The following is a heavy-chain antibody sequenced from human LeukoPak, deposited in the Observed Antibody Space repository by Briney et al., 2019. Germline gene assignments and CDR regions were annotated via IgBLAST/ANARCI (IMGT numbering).Heavy chain of an antibody. CDR3: AIGYGEWLEYWYFDL. CDR2: INHSGST. Sequence: SETLSLTCADSGGSPSSYYWSWICQPPGKGLEWIGEINHSGSTNYNPSLKSRVTISVDTTTNQFSLKLSSVTAADTAVYYCAIGYGEWLEYWYFDLWGRGTLVTVSS. V-gene: IGHV4-34*01. CDR1: GGSPSSYY. J-gene: IGHJ2*01. D-gene: IGHD6-19*01.